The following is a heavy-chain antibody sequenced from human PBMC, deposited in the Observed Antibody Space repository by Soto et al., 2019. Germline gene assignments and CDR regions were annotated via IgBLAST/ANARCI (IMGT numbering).Heavy chain of an antibody. CDR2: INAGNGNT. CDR1: GYTFTSYA. V-gene: IGHV1-3*01. D-gene: IGHD3-3*01. J-gene: IGHJ6*02. Sequence: QVQLVQSGAEVKKPGAAVKVSCKASGYTFTSYAMHWVRQAPGQRLEWMGWINAGNGNTTYSQKFQGRVTITRDTSASTAYMELSSLRSEDTAVYYCARHPLIWSGYQYYYYYGMDVWGQGTTVTVSS. CDR3: ARHPLIWSGYQYYYYYGMDV.